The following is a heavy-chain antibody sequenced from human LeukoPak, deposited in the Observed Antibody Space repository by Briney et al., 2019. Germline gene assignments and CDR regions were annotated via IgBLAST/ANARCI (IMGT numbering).Heavy chain of an antibody. V-gene: IGHV4-34*01. D-gene: IGHD3-10*01. CDR3: ARGSGSGIPFDY. Sequence: PSETLSLTCAVYGGSFSGYYWSWIRQPPGKGLEWIGEINHSGSTNYNPSLKSRVTISVDKSKNQFSLKLSSVTAADTAVYYCARGSGSGIPFDYWGQGTLVTVSS. CDR2: INHSGST. J-gene: IGHJ4*02. CDR1: GGSFSGYY.